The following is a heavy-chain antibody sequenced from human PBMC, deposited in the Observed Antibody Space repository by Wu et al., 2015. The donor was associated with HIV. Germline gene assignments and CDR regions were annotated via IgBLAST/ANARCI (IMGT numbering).Heavy chain of an antibody. Sequence: QVQLAQLGVEVRKPGASVKVSCKASGYSFTGYYIHWVRQAPGQGLEWMGWIRPDSGATNYAEKFEDRVTMTRDASISTAYMQLNRLRSDDTAVYFCARDLGDDFAVRGFYWYMDVWGRGTAITVSS. CDR2: IRPDSGAT. D-gene: IGHD2-21*02. J-gene: IGHJ6*03. V-gene: IGHV1-2*02. CDR1: GYSFTGYY. CDR3: ARDLGDDFAVRGFYWYMDV.